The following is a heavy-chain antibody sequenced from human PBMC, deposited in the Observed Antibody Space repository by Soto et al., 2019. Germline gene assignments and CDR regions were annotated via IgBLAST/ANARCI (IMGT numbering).Heavy chain of an antibody. CDR1: GGSISSSNW. Sequence: QVQLQESGPGLVKPSGTLSLTCAVSGGSISSSNWWSWVRQPPGKGLEWIGEIYHSGSTNYNPSLNSRIPQSVAKSTTPFCLTPSSLTAAATAVYSCATDPEIRGHRYGGGYWGQGTLVTVSS. CDR2: IYHSGST. V-gene: IGHV4-4*02. J-gene: IGHJ4*02. D-gene: IGHD5-18*01. CDR3: ATDPEIRGHRYGGGY.